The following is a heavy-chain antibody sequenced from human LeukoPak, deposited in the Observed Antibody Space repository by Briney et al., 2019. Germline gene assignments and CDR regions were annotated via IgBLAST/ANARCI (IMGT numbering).Heavy chain of an antibody. Sequence: SETLSLTCTVSGGSISSSYYYWGWIRQSPGKGLEWIGSMYYSGSTYYNPSLKSRVAISVDTSKNQFSLNLSSVTAEDTAVYYCARDLAGHYYGSGSSFDYWGQGTLVTVS. V-gene: IGHV4-39*07. CDR2: MYYSGST. CDR3: ARDLAGHYYGSGSSFDY. D-gene: IGHD3-10*01. CDR1: GGSISSSYYY. J-gene: IGHJ4*02.